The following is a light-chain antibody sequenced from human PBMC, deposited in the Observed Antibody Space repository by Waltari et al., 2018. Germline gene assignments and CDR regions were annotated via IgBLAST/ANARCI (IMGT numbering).Light chain of an antibody. Sequence: DIVMTQSTDSLAVSLGERATLNCKSSQSILHSSSNKNDLAWYQQKPGQPPKLLIYWASTRESGVPDRFSGSGSGTDFTLTISGLQAEDVAVYYCHQYYSAPRTFGQGTKVEIK. CDR2: WAS. V-gene: IGKV4-1*01. J-gene: IGKJ1*01. CDR1: QSILHSSSNKND. CDR3: HQYYSAPRT.